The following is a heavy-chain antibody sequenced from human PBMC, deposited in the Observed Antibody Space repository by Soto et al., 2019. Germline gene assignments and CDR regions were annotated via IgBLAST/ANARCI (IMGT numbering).Heavy chain of an antibody. V-gene: IGHV4-30-4*01. Sequence: QVQLQEPGPRLVEPSHTLSLTCTVSGASISNGYYSWSWIRQSPGTGLEWIGHIHSGGTTYSNPSLKSRLTISVDMSTNQFSLKLSSLTAADTAVYYCARGPSGDKVDYWGQGTLVTVSS. CDR1: GASISNGYYS. J-gene: IGHJ4*02. CDR3: ARGPSGDKVDY. CDR2: IHSGGTT. D-gene: IGHD1-26*01.